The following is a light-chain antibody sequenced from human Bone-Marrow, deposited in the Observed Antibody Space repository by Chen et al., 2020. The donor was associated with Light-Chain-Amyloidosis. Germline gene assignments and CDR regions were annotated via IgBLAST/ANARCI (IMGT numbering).Light chain of an antibody. Sequence: SYVLTHPSAVSVAPGQTATIPCGGNHIGYTSVPWYQQTPGQAPLLVVYDASERPSGIPERLSGSNSGNTATMTIRGVEAGDEADYYCQVWDRSSDRPVFGGGTKLTVL. CDR1: HIGYTS. CDR3: QVWDRSSDRPV. J-gene: IGLJ3*02. CDR2: DAS. V-gene: IGLV3-21*02.